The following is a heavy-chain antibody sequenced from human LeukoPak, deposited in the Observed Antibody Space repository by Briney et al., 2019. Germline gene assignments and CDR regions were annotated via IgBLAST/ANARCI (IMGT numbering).Heavy chain of an antibody. Sequence: MTSETLSLTCTVSGGSISSSSYYWGWIRQPPGKGLEWVGSIYYSGNTYYNPSLRSRVTVSVDTSTNQFSLRLTSVTAADTAVYYCARHEMAYQLLFAPYNWFDPWGQGTLVTVSS. CDR1: GGSISSSSYY. CDR3: ARHEMAYQLLFAPYNWFDP. CDR2: IYYSGNT. D-gene: IGHD2-2*01. J-gene: IGHJ5*02. V-gene: IGHV4-39*01.